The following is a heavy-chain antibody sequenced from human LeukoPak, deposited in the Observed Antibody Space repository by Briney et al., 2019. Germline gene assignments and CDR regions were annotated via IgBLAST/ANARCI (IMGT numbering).Heavy chain of an antibody. J-gene: IGHJ4*02. D-gene: IGHD3-10*01. CDR3: ARRWFGELLFGY. Sequence: SVKVSCKASGYTFTGYYMHWVRQAPGQGLEWMGRIIPILGIANYAQTFQGRVTITADKSTSTAYMELSSLRSEDTAVYYCARRWFGELLFGYWGQGTLVAVSS. V-gene: IGHV1-69*02. CDR1: GYTFTGYY. CDR2: IIPILGIA.